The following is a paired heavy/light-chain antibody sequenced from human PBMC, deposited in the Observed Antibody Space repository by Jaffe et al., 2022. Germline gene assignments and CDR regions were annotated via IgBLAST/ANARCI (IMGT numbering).Light chain of an antibody. V-gene: IGKV3-11*01. CDR1: QSVGTF. CDR2: DAS. J-gene: IGKJ4*01. CDR3: QHRRDWPRLA. Sequence: IVLTQSPVTLTSSPGERATLSCRASQSVGTFLAWYQHKPGQSPRLLIYDASYRATGIPARFSGSGSGTDFTLIIHTLEPEDFAVYYCQHRRDWPRLAFGGGTRVEI.
Heavy chain of an antibody. V-gene: IGHV4-4*02. CDR1: GASIKSENW. J-gene: IGHJ3*02. CDR2: VYHTGAT. CDR3: ARVLNYNAFDI. D-gene: IGHD1-7*01. Sequence: QVQLQESGPGLVKPSGTLSLTCAVSGASIKSENWWTWVRQSPGKGLEWIGEVYHTGATNHNSSLRSRVTMSVDKSNNQFSLKMNFVTAADTAMYYCARVLNYNAFDIWGQGTLVTVSS.